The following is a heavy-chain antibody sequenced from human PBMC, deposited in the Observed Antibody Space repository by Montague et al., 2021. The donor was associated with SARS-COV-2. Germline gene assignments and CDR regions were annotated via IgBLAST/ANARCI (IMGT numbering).Heavy chain of an antibody. Sequence: SETLSLTCAVYGGSFSVYYWSWIRQPPGKGLEWIGEINHSGSTNYNPSLKSRVTISSDTSKNQFSLKLNSVTAADTAVYYCARHPPGYRYFYYLDVWGKGTTVAVSS. CDR3: ARHPPGYRYFYYLDV. CDR2: INHSGST. V-gene: IGHV4-34*01. D-gene: IGHD1-1*01. CDR1: GGSFSVYY. J-gene: IGHJ6*03.